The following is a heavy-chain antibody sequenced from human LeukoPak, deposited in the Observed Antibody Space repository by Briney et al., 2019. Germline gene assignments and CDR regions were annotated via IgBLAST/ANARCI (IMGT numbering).Heavy chain of an antibody. CDR1: GFTFSRYW. Sequence: GGSLRLSCAASGFTFSRYWMSWVRQAPGKGLEWVSNIKEDGSKRYYVDSGKGRFTISRDNAKNSLYLQMNSLSGEDRAVYCGTGYRGYYDSGSYSPFALGGQRTVVT. J-gene: IGHJ1*01. CDR2: IKEDGSKR. D-gene: IGHD3-10*01. V-gene: IGHV3-7*02. CDR3: TGYRGYYDSGSYSPFAL.